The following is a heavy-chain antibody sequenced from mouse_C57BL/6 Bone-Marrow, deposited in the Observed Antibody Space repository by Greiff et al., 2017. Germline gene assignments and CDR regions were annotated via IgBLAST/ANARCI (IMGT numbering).Heavy chain of an antibody. CDR1: GFTFSDYY. V-gene: IGHV5-12*01. J-gene: IGHJ4*01. Sequence: EVKLMESGGGLVQPGGSLKLSCAASGFTFSDYYMYWVRQTPEKRLEWVAYISNGGGSTYYPDTVKGRFTISRDNAKNTLYLQMSRLKSEDTAMYYCARQQRNGNYFFYAMDYWGQGTSVTVSS. D-gene: IGHD2-1*01. CDR3: ARQQRNGNYFFYAMDY. CDR2: ISNGGGST.